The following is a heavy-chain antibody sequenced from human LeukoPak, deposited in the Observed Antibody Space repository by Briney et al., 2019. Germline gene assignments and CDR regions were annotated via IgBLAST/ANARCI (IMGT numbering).Heavy chain of an antibody. CDR1: GFTFSTYW. D-gene: IGHD6-19*01. J-gene: IGHJ4*02. CDR2: IKQDGSEK. CDR3: ARESGRVAGLVDY. Sequence: GGSLRLSCAASGFTFSTYWMSWVRQAPGKGLEWVVNIKQDGSEKYYVDSVKGRFTISRDNAKNSLYLQMNSLRVEDTAVYYCARESGRVAGLVDYWGQGTLVTVSS. V-gene: IGHV3-7*01.